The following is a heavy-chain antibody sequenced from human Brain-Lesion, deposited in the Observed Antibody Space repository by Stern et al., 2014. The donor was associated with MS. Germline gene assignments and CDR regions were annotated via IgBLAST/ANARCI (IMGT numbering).Heavy chain of an antibody. CDR2: IKQSGTET. CDR3: ARVYNTIYGIVTQRGSGMDV. J-gene: IGHJ6*02. Sequence: VQLVESGAGLDQPGGSVTISCTAAGFTFDSYGMTWVRQAPGKGLEWMGDIKQSGTETNYEETVQGRVNIYRDNARNSLYLQMNSLRVEDTALYYCARVYNTIYGIVTQRGSGMDVWGQGTTVIVSS. D-gene: IGHD3-3*01. V-gene: IGHV3-7*02. CDR1: GFTFDSYG.